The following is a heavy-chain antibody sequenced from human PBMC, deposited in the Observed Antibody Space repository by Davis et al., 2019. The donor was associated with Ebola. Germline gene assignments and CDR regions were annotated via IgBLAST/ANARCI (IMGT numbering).Heavy chain of an antibody. Sequence: PGGSLRLSCAASGFTFSSYGMHWVRQASGKGLEWVGRIRSKANSYATAYAASVKGRFTISRDDSKNTAYLQMNSLKTEDTAVYYCTGAAAGTRNWFDPWGQGTLVTVSS. CDR3: TGAAAGTRNWFDP. CDR1: GFTFSSYG. J-gene: IGHJ5*02. V-gene: IGHV3-73*01. D-gene: IGHD6-13*01. CDR2: IRSKANSYAT.